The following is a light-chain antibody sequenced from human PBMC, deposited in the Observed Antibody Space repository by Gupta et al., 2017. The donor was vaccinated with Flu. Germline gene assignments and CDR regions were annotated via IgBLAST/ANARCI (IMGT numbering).Light chain of an antibody. CDR3: QSYDSRLSGSV. V-gene: IGLV1-40*01. CDR2: GNN. CDR1: TSDIGAGYD. J-gene: IGLJ3*02. Sequence: QSALTQPPSVSGAPGQGRPFSCTGATSDIGAGYDVHWYQQVPGTAPKLLIYGNNNRPSGVPDRFSGSKSGTSASLAITGLQAEDEADYYCQSYDSRLSGSVFGGGTRVTVL.